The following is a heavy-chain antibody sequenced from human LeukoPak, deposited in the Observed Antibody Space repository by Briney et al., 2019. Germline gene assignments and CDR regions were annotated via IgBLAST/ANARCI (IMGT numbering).Heavy chain of an antibody. V-gene: IGHV1-2*02. J-gene: IGHJ2*01. CDR2: INPNSGGT. D-gene: IGHD5-24*01. CDR3: VGSALSYNLNRDHAQDWYFDL. CDR1: GYTFTGYY. Sequence: ASVKVSCKASGYTFTGYYMHWVRQAPGQGLEWMGLINPNSGGTHYAQKFQGGVTMTRDTSTSTAYMEMSRLRPDDTAVYYCVGSALSYNLNRDHAQDWYFDLWGRGTLVTVSS.